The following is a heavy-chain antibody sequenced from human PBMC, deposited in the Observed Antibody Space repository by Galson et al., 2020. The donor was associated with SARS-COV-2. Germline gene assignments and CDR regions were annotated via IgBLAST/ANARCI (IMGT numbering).Heavy chain of an antibody. J-gene: IGHJ4*02. V-gene: IGHV3-9*01. Sequence: GGSLRLSCAASRFTFDDYAMHWVRQAPGKGLEWVSGISWNSGSIGYADSVKGRFTISRDNAKNSLYLQMNSLRAEDTAVYYCARDGSNSYGYEGVYYFDYWGQGTLVTVSS. CDR1: RFTFDDYA. CDR3: ARDGSNSYGYEGVYYFDY. CDR2: ISWNSGSI. D-gene: IGHD5-18*01.